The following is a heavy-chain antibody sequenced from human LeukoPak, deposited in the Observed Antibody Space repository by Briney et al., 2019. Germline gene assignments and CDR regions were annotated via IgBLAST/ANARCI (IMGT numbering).Heavy chain of an antibody. CDR3: ARTNYDLWSGYPRPHWYFDL. CDR2: ISSSGSTI. V-gene: IGHV3-11*01. CDR1: GFTFSDYY. Sequence: GGSLRLSCAASGFTFSDYYMSWIRQAPGKGLEWVSYISSSGSTIYCADSVKGRFTISRDNAKNSLYLQMNSLRAEDTAVYYCARTNYDLWSGYPRPHWYFDLWGRGTLVTVSS. D-gene: IGHD3-3*01. J-gene: IGHJ2*01.